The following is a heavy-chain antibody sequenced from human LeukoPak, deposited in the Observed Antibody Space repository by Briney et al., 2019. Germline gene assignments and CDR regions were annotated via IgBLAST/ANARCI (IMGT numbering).Heavy chain of an antibody. CDR3: ARTLGYCSSTSCSGAFDI. J-gene: IGHJ3*02. CDR1: GGSISSYY. D-gene: IGHD2-2*01. V-gene: IGHV4-59*01. CDR2: IYYSGST. Sequence: PSQTPSLTCTVSGGSISSYYWSWIRQPPGKGLEWIGYIYYSGSTNYNPSLKSRVTISVDTSKNQFSLKLSSVTAADTAVYYCARTLGYCSSTSCSGAFDIWGQGTMVTVSS.